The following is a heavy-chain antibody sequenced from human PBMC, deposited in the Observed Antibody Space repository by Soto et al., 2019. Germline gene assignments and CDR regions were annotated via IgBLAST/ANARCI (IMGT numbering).Heavy chain of an antibody. Sequence: PSETLSLTCTVSGVSISSYYWSWIRQPPGKGLEWIGYIYYSGSTNYNPSLKSRVTISVDTSKNQFSLKLSSVTAADTAVYYCASHYRRRGWEWATEPLFDYWGQGTLVTVSS. V-gene: IGHV4-59*01. CDR3: ASHYRRRGWEWATEPLFDY. D-gene: IGHD6-19*01. J-gene: IGHJ4*02. CDR1: GVSISSYY. CDR2: IYYSGST.